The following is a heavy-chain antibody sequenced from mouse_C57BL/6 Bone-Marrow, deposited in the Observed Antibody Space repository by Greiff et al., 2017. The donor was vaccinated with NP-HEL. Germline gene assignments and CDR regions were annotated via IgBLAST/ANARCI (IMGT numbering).Heavy chain of an antibody. V-gene: IGHV1-74*01. CDR2: IHPSDSDT. CDR1: GYTFTSYW. Sequence: QVQLQQPGAELVKPGASVKVSCKASGYTFTSYWMHWVKQRPGQGLEWIGRIHPSDSDTNYNQKFKGKATLTVDKSSSTAYMQLSSLTSEDYAVYYCAIWEGYYGSSRYYYAMDYWGQGTSVTVSS. D-gene: IGHD1-1*01. CDR3: AIWEGYYGSSRYYYAMDY. J-gene: IGHJ4*01.